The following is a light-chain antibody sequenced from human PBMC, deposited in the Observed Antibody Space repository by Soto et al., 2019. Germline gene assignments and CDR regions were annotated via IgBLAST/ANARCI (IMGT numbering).Light chain of an antibody. V-gene: IGKV1-9*01. CDR3: QQLNTYPLT. CDR1: QGINTY. CDR2: AAS. Sequence: DIQLTQSPSFLSASVGRRFTITCRASQGINTYLVSYQPNPGQAPTLLIYAASTLQAGVTSRFSGDGSGTEFTLTIRSLQPDDFATYFCQQLNTYPLTFGGGTKVDIK. J-gene: IGKJ4*01.